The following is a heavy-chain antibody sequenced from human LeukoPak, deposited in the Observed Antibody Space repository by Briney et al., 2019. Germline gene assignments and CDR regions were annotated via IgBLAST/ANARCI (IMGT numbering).Heavy chain of an antibody. Sequence: PSETLSLTCNVSGGSIRSGGYYWSWLRQPPGNGREWIGYTYHSGTTFYNPSLKSRVTISVDRNKNQFSLKLTCVTAADTAVYYCARDRGSREGYKYSDYWGQGTLVTVSS. CDR2: TYHSGTT. V-gene: IGHV4-30-2*01. J-gene: IGHJ4*02. CDR3: ARDRGSREGYKYSDY. D-gene: IGHD5-24*01. CDR1: GGSIRSGGYY.